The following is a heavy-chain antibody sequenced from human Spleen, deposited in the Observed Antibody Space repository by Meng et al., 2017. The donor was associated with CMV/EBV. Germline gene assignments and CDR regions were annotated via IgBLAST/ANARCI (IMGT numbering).Heavy chain of an antibody. Sequence: GESLKISCAASGFTFSSYGMHWVRQAPGEGLEWVAYIRYDGSNKYYADSVKGRFTISRDNSKNTLYLQMNSLSAEDTAVYYCAKDPKRYDSSGYYSYFDYWGQGTLVTVSS. V-gene: IGHV3-30*02. CDR3: AKDPKRYDSSGYYSYFDY. D-gene: IGHD3-22*01. CDR2: IRYDGSNK. CDR1: GFTFSSYG. J-gene: IGHJ4*02.